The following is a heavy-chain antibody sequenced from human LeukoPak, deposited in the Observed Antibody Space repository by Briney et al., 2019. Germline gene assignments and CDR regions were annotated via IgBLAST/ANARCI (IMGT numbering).Heavy chain of an antibody. CDR2: ISGSSGII. Sequence: PGGSLRLSCAASGFTFNTYTMNWVRQAPGKGLEWVSYISGSSGIIDYADSVRGRFTISRDNAKNSLYLQMNSLRAEDTAVYYCARRITIAAAGWGYGMDVWGQGTTVTVSS. D-gene: IGHD6-13*01. CDR1: GFTFNTYT. V-gene: IGHV3-48*01. J-gene: IGHJ6*02. CDR3: ARRITIAAAGWGYGMDV.